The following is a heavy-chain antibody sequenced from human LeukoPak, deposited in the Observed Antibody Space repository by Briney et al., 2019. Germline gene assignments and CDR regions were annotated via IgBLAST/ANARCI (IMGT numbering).Heavy chain of an antibody. Sequence: SETLSLTCAVYGGSFSGYYWSWIRQPPGKGLEWIGEINHSGSTNYNPSLKSRVTISVDTSKNQFSLKLSSVTAADTAVYYCARDLVWVAESDRGYWGQGTLVTVSS. CDR2: INHSGST. D-gene: IGHD2-8*01. CDR1: GGSFSGYY. CDR3: ARDLVWVAESDRGY. V-gene: IGHV4-34*01. J-gene: IGHJ4*02.